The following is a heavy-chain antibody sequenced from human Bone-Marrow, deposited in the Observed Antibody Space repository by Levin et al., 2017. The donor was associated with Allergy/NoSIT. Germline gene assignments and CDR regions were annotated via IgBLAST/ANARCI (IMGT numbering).Heavy chain of an antibody. CDR3: ARGGYGDYRDQVFDY. CDR1: GYTFTNYI. D-gene: IGHD4-17*01. CDR2: INTNTGNP. V-gene: IGHV7-4-1*02. J-gene: IGHJ4*02. Sequence: ASVKVSCKASGYTFTNYIMIWVRQAPGQGLEWMGWINTNTGNPTYAQGFPGRFVFSLDTSVSTAYLQINSLKAEDTAVYYCARGGYGDYRDQVFDYWGQGTLVTVSS.